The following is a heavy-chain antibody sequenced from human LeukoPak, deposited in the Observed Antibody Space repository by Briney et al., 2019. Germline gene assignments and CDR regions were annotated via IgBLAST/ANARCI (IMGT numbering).Heavy chain of an antibody. CDR1: GFTFSNYA. CDR3: AKDRSGSYWNFDY. D-gene: IGHD1-26*01. Sequence: GGSLRLSCAASGFTFSNYAMRWVRQAPGKGLEWVSGISGSGDSTYYADSVKGRFTISRDNSKNTLYLQMNSLRAEDTAVYYCAKDRSGSYWNFDYGGQGTLVTVSS. CDR2: ISGSGDST. V-gene: IGHV3-23*01. J-gene: IGHJ4*02.